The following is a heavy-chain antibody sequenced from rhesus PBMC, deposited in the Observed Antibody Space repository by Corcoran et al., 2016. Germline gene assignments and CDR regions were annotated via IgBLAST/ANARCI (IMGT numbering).Heavy chain of an antibody. Sequence: EVQLVESGGGLVQPGGSLRLSCVASGFTFSSYGMSWVRQAPGKGLGWVSYSSNGGGRTYYADSVKGRFTISRDNSKNTLSLQMNSLRAEDTAVYYCAKDLGIAAAGKIDYWGQGVLVTVSS. V-gene: IGHV3S5*01. J-gene: IGHJ4*01. CDR3: AKDLGIAAAGKIDY. CDR2: SSNGGGRT. D-gene: IGHD6-25*01. CDR1: GFTFSSYG.